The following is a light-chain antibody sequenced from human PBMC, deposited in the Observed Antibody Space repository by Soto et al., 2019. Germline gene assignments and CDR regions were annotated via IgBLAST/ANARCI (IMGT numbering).Light chain of an antibody. CDR3: QQYGDLPRT. J-gene: IGKJ1*01. CDR2: GAS. Sequence: EIVLTQSPGTLSLSPGERATLSCRASQSVRSRYLAWYQQTPGQAPRLLIYGASSRATGIPDRFSGSGSGTEFTLTIDRLESEDFAVYFCQQYGDLPRTFGQGTKVDI. CDR1: QSVRSRY. V-gene: IGKV3-20*01.